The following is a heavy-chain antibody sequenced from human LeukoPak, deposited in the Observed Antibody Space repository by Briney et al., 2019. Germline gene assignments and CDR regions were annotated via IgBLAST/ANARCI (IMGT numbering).Heavy chain of an antibody. J-gene: IGHJ4*02. CDR3: TTVDGSYYEGQYYFDS. CDR1: GFTFNIAW. Sequence: GGSLRLSCAASGFTFNIAWMSWVRQAPGKGLEWVGRIKSKSDGGTRDYAAPVKGRFTISKDDSKNTLYLQMNSLKTEDTAVYYCTTVDGSYYEGQYYFDSWGQGTLVTVSS. V-gene: IGHV3-15*01. D-gene: IGHD1-26*01. CDR2: IKSKSDGGTR.